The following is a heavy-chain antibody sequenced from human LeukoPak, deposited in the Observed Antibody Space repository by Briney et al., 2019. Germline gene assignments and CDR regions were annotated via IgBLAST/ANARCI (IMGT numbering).Heavy chain of an antibody. Sequence: ALVKVSCKASGYTFTRFDINWVRQATGQGLEWMGWMNPNSGNTGYAQKFQGRVTMTRNTSISTAYMELSSLRSEDTAVYYCARSRLDDAFDIWGQGTMVTVSS. D-gene: IGHD6-19*01. CDR1: GYTFTRFD. CDR2: MNPNSGNT. J-gene: IGHJ3*02. CDR3: ARSRLDDAFDI. V-gene: IGHV1-8*01.